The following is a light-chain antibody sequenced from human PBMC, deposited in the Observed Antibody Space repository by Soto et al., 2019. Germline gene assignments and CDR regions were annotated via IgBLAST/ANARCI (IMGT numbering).Light chain of an antibody. V-gene: IGKV1-27*01. CDR1: QGIGDY. J-gene: IGKJ5*01. CDR3: QKYNSALT. CDR2: ATS. Sequence: DIQMTQSPSSLSASVGDRVTITCRASQGIGDYLAWYQQKPGKAPNLLIYATSALQSGVPSRFSGSGSGTDFTLTISSLQPEDVATYYCQKYNSALTFGQGTRLEI.